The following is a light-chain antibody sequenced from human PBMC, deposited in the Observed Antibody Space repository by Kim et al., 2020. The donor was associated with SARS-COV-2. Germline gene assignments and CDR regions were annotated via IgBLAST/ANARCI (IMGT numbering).Light chain of an antibody. CDR3: QQYNSYSGT. Sequence: DIQMTQSPSTLSASVGDRVTITCRASQSISSWLAWYQQKPGKAPKLLIYKASSLESGVPSRFSGSGSGTEFTLTISSPQPDDFATYYCQQYNSYSGTFGQGTKVDIK. CDR1: QSISSW. CDR2: KAS. V-gene: IGKV1-5*03. J-gene: IGKJ1*01.